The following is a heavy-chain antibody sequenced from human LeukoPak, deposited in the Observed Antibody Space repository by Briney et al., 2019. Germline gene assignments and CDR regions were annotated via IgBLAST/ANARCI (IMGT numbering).Heavy chain of an antibody. CDR1: SGSISSSSYY. CDR3: ARLRVVAAPDY. D-gene: IGHD2-15*01. J-gene: IGHJ4*02. CDR2: IYYSGST. V-gene: IGHV4-39*01. Sequence: SETLSLTCTVSSGSISSSSYYWGWIRQPPGKGLEWIGSIYYSGSTYYNPSLKSRVTISVDTSKNQFSLKLSSVTAADTAVYYCARLRVVAAPDYWGQGTLVTVSS.